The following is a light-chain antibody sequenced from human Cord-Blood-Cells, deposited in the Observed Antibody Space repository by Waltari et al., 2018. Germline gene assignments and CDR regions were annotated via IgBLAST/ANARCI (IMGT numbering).Light chain of an antibody. V-gene: IGLV2-14*03. Sequence: QSALTQPASVSGSPGQSITISCTGTSSDVGGYNYVPWSQHHPGKAPKLMIYDVINRPSGVSNRFSGAKSGNTASLTISGLQAEDEADYYCSSYTSSSTLVFGGGTKLTVL. J-gene: IGLJ3*02. CDR3: SSYTSSSTLV. CDR1: SSDVGGYNY. CDR2: DVI.